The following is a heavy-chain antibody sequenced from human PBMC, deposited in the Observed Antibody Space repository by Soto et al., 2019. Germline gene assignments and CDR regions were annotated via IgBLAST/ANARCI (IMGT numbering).Heavy chain of an antibody. V-gene: IGHV1-2*04. J-gene: IGHJ6*02. CDR3: AREGPGERGGVEYYYGSGPYGMDV. D-gene: IGHD3-10*01. CDR2: INPNSGGT. Sequence: ASVKVSCKASGYTFTGYYMHWVRQAPGQGLEWMGWINPNSGGTNYAQKFQGWVTMTRDTSISTAYMELSRLRSDDTAVYYCAREGPGERGGVEYYYGSGPYGMDVWGQGTTVTVSS. CDR1: GYTFTGYY.